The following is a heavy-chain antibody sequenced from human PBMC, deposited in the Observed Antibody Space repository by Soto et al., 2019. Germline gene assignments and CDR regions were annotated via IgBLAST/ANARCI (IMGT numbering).Heavy chain of an antibody. Sequence: PGGSLRLSCAASGFTFSSYGMHWVRQAPGKGLEWVAVIWYDGSNKYYADSVKGRFTISRDNSKNTLYLKMNSLRAEDTAVYYCARDLRGYCSGGSCLYYYYGMDVWGQGTTVTVSS. V-gene: IGHV3-33*01. CDR2: IWYDGSNK. D-gene: IGHD2-15*01. J-gene: IGHJ6*02. CDR3: ARDLRGYCSGGSCLYYYYGMDV. CDR1: GFTFSSYG.